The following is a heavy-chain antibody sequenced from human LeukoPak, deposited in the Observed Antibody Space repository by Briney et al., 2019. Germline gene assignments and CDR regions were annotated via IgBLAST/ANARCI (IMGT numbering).Heavy chain of an antibody. CDR3: ARPPLYSYGCFDY. CDR2: IKQDGSEK. Sequence: GGSLRLSCAASGFTFSTYWMTWVRQAPGKGLEWVANIKQDGSEKYYVDSVKGRFTISRDNAKNSLYLQMHSLRAEDTAVYYCARPPLYSYGCFDYWGQGTLVTVAS. D-gene: IGHD5-18*01. V-gene: IGHV3-7*01. CDR1: GFTFSTYW. J-gene: IGHJ4*02.